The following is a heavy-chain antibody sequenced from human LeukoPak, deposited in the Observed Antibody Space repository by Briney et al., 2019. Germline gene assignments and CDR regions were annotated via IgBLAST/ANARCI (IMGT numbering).Heavy chain of an antibody. J-gene: IGHJ4*02. CDR2: ISGSGGST. D-gene: IGHD4-17*01. CDR3: AKLESTVTSQGRYYFDY. Sequence: PGGSLRLSCAASGFTFSSYAMSWVRQAPGKGLEWVSAISGSGGSTYYADSVKGRFTISRDNSKNTLYLQMNSLRAEDTAVYYCAKLESTVTSQGRYYFDYWGQGTLVTVSS. CDR1: GFTFSSYA. V-gene: IGHV3-23*01.